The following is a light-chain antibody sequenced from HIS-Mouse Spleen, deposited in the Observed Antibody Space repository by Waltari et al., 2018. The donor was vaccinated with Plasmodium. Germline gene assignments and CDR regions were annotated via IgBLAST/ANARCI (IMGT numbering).Light chain of an antibody. V-gene: IGKV1-5*03. CDR2: KAS. J-gene: IGKJ1*01. CDR1: QSISSW. Sequence: IQMTQSPSTLSASVGDRVTITCRASQSISSWLAWYQQKPGKAPKLLIYKASCLESGVPSRFSGSGSGTEFTLTISSLQPDDFATYYCQQYNSYSWTFGQGTKVEIK. CDR3: QQYNSYSWT.